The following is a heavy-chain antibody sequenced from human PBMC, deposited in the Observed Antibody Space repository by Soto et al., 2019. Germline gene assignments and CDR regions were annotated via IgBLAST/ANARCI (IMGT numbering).Heavy chain of an antibody. J-gene: IGHJ6*02. CDR3: ARDFKAFCGGDCYYYDGMYF. D-gene: IGHD2-21*02. CDR2: INPSGGST. CDR1: CYTFTSSY. Sequence: GSSVNPSCKASCYTFTSSYMQSVRQAPGRRIEWMGIINPSGGSTSYAQKFQGRVTMTRDTSTSTVYMELSSLRSEDTAVYYCARDFKAFCGGDCYYYDGMYFWGQGTTVTVSS. V-gene: IGHV1-46*01.